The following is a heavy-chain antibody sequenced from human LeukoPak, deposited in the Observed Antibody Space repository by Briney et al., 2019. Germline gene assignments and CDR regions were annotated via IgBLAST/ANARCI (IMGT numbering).Heavy chain of an antibody. Sequence: GRSLRLSCAASGFTFSSYGMHWVRQAPGKGLEWVAVISYDGSNKYYADSVKGRFTISRDNSKNTLYLQMNSLRAEDTAVYYCAREPNCGGDCYALDYWGQGTLVTVSS. J-gene: IGHJ4*02. CDR1: GFTFSSYG. CDR2: ISYDGSNK. V-gene: IGHV3-30*03. D-gene: IGHD2-21*02. CDR3: AREPNCGGDCYALDY.